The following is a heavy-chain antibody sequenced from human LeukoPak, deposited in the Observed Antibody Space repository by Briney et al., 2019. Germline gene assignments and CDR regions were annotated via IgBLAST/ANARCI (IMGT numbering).Heavy chain of an antibody. CDR2: INPNSGGT. J-gene: IGHJ3*02. CDR1: GYTFTGYY. CDR3: ARAPYYYGSGSYLGSPGAFDI. Sequence: ASVKVSCKASGYTFTGYYMHWVRQAPGQGLEWMGRINPNSGGTNYAQKFQGRVTMTRDTSISTAYMELSRLRSDDTAVYYCARAPYYYGSGSYLGSPGAFDIWGQGTMVTVSS. D-gene: IGHD3-10*01. V-gene: IGHV1-2*06.